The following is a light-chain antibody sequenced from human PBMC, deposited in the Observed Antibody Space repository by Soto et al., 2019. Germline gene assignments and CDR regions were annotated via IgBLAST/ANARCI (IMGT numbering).Light chain of an antibody. V-gene: IGKV1-5*01. J-gene: IGKJ1*01. Sequence: DIQMTQSPATLSAYVGERVTITCRASQSISSWLAWYQQKPGKAHKLLIYDAYSLESGVQSRFSGSGSGTEFTLTITSLQPDDFATYYCKQYNSYPWTFGQGTKVDIK. CDR2: DAY. CDR1: QSISSW. CDR3: KQYNSYPWT.